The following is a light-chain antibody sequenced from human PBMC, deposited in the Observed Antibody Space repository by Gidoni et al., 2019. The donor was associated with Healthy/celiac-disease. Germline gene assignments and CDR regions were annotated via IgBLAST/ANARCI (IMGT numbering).Light chain of an antibody. CDR1: QSVSSSY. V-gene: IGKV3-20*01. J-gene: IGKJ1*01. CDR2: GAT. Sequence: EIVLTQSPGTLSLSPGERATLPCRASQSVSSSYLAWYQQKPGPAPRLLIYGATSRATGIPNRFSGSGSGTDFTLTISRLEPEDFAVYYCQQYGSSLVFGQGTKVEIK. CDR3: QQYGSSLV.